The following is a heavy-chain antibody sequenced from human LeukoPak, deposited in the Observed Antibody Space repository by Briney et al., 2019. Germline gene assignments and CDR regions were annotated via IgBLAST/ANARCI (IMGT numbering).Heavy chain of an antibody. J-gene: IGHJ4*02. D-gene: IGHD2-15*01. Sequence: GGSLRLSCAASGFTFNKYWMQWVRQAPGKGLVWVSRIYSDGSSTDYADSVKGRFTISSDNAKNTLYLQMNSLRAEDTAVYYCARESPQVVTLDYWGQGALVTVSS. CDR1: GFTFNKYW. CDR3: ARESPQVVTLDY. V-gene: IGHV3-74*01. CDR2: IYSDGSST.